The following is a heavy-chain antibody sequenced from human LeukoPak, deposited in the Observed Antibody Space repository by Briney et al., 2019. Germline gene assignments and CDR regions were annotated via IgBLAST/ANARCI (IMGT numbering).Heavy chain of an antibody. V-gene: IGHV3-21*01. CDR2: ISSSSNYI. D-gene: IGHD6-19*01. CDR3: ARDPSSGWYLKGWFDP. J-gene: IGHJ5*02. CDR1: GFTFSSYE. Sequence: GGSLRLSCAASGFTFSSYEMNWVRQAPGKGLEWVSSISSSSNYIYYADSVKGRFTISRDNAKNSLYLQMNSLRAEDTAGYYCARDPSSGWYLKGWFDPWGQGTLVTVSS.